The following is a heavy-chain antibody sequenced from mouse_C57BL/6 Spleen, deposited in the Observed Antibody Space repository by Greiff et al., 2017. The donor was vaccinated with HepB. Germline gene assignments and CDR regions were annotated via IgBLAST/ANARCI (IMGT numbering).Heavy chain of an antibody. CDR2: IYPGSGST. J-gene: IGHJ2*01. D-gene: IGHD2-3*01. CDR1: GYTFTSYW. CDR3: APPFYDSDY. Sequence: QVQLQQSGAELVKPGASVKMSCKASGYTFTSYWITWVKQRPGQGLEWIGDIYPGSGSTNYNEKFKSKATLTVDTSSSTPYMQLSSLTSEDSAVYYCAPPFYDSDYWGQGTTLTVSS. V-gene: IGHV1-55*01.